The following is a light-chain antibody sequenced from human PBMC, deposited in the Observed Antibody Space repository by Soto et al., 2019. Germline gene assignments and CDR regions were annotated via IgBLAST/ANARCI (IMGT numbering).Light chain of an antibody. Sequence: SYELTQPPSVSAAPGRTASINCGANGIGSKSVHWYQQKPGQAPVVVISDDSDRPSGIPERFSASNSGNTATLTISRVEAGDEADYYCQVWNSRTDNVVFGGGTKVTV. J-gene: IGLJ2*01. V-gene: IGLV3-21*02. CDR2: DDS. CDR3: QVWNSRTDNVV. CDR1: GIGSKS.